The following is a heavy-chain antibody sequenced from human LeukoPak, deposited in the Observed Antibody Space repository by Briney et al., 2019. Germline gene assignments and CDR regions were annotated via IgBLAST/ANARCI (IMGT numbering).Heavy chain of an antibody. CDR2: IIPIFGTA. CDR1: GGTFSSYA. D-gene: IGHD3-10*01. V-gene: IGHV1-69*13. J-gene: IGHJ5*02. Sequence: GASVKVSCKASGGTFSSYAISWVRQAPGQGLEWMGGIIPIFGTANYAQKFQGRVTITADESTSTAYMELSSLRSEDTAVYYCARGTDMGSSGSTPDSNWFDPWGQGTLVTVSS. CDR3: ARGTDMGSSGSTPDSNWFDP.